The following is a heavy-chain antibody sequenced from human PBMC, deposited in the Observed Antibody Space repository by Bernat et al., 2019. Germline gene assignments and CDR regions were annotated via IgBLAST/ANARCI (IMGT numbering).Heavy chain of an antibody. V-gene: IGHV2-70*15. CDR3: ARSGYYYDSSGSGVWGMDV. CDR2: IDWDDDK. D-gene: IGHD3-22*01. J-gene: IGHJ6*02. Sequence: QVTLRESGPALVKPTQTLTLTCTFPGFSLSTSGMCVSWIRQPPGKALEWLARIDWDDDKYNSTSLKTRLTISKDTSKNQVVLTMTNMDPVDTATYYCARSGYYYDSSGSGVWGMDVWGQGTTVTVSS. CDR1: GFSLSTSGMC.